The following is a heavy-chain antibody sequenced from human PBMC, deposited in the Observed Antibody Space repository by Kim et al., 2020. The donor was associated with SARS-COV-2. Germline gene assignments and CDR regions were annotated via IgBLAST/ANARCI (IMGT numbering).Heavy chain of an antibody. CDR3: ARAPARIAVAGYYYYYGMDV. V-gene: IGHV3-13*01. Sequence: GGSLRISCAASGFTFSSYDMHWVRQATGKGLEWVAASGTAGDTYYPGSVKGRFTISRENAQNSLYLQMNSLTAGDTDVYYCARAPARIAVAGYYYYYGMDVWGQVTTVTVSS. J-gene: IGHJ6*02. D-gene: IGHD6-19*01. CDR1: GFTFSSYD. CDR2: SGTAGDT.